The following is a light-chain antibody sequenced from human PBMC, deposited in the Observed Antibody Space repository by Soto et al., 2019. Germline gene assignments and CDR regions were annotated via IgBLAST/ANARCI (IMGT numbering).Light chain of an antibody. J-gene: IGKJ1*01. Sequence: EIVLTQSPATLSLSPGERATLSCRASQSVSSSYLAWYQQKPGQAPRLLIYGASSRATGIPDRFSGSGSGTDFTLTIGRLEPEDFAVYYCQQYGSSPQTFGQGTKVDIK. CDR1: QSVSSSY. CDR3: QQYGSSPQT. V-gene: IGKV3-20*01. CDR2: GAS.